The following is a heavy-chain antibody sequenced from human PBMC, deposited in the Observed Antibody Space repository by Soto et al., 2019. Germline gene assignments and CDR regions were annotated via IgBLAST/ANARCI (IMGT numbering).Heavy chain of an antibody. CDR3: ASGINYYASGDDAFDI. CDR1: GYTFTSYD. CDR2: MNPNSGNT. D-gene: IGHD3-10*01. J-gene: IGHJ3*02. Sequence: QVQLVQSGAEVKKPGASVKVSCKASGYTFTSYDINWVRQATGQGLEWMGWMNPNSGNTGYAKKFQGIVTMTRNTSISTAYMELSSLRSEDTAVYYCASGINYYASGDDAFDIWGQGTMVTVSS. V-gene: IGHV1-8*01.